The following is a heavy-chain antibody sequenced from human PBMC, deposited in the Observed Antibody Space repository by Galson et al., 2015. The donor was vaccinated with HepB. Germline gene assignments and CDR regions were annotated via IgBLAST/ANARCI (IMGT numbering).Heavy chain of an antibody. CDR3: AREVDWNSFDY. D-gene: IGHD1-7*01. CDR1: GFNFSNYV. J-gene: IGHJ4*02. V-gene: IGHV3-30-3*01. Sequence: SLRLSCAASGFNFSNYVMHWVRQAPGKGLEWVAFISYDGSNKNYADSVKGRFTISRDNSKSALHLEMSSLKTEDMAVYYCAREVDWNSFDYWGQGTLVTVSS. CDR2: ISYDGSNK.